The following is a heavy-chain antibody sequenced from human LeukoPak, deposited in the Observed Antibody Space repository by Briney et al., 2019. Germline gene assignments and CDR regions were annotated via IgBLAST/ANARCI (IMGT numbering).Heavy chain of an antibody. V-gene: IGHV4-31*03. J-gene: IGHJ5*02. CDR3: ARRVPSGYDFGWFDP. CDR1: GGSISSGGYY. D-gene: IGHD5-12*01. CDR2: IYYSGST. Sequence: PSKTLSLTCTVSGGSISSGGYYWSWIRQHPGKGLEWIGYIYYSGSTYYNPSLKSRVTISVDTSKNQFSLKLSSVTAADTAVYYCARRVPSGYDFGWFDPWGQGTLVTVSS.